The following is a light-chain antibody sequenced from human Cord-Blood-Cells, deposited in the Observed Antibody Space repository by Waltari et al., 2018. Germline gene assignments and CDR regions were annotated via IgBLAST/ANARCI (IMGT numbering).Light chain of an antibody. V-gene: IGLV2-18*02. CDR1: SSDVGSYNR. CDR2: VVS. Sequence: QSALTQPPSVSGSPGQSVTISCTGTSSDVGSYNRVSWYQQPPGTAPQLMSYVVSNRPSGVPYRFSGSKSGNTASLTISGLQAEDEADYYCSSYTSSSIYVFGTGTKVTVL. J-gene: IGLJ1*01. CDR3: SSYTSSSIYV.